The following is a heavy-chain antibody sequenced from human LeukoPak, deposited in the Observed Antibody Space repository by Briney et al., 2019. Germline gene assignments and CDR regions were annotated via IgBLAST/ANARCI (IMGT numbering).Heavy chain of an antibody. J-gene: IGHJ6*03. CDR2: INQSGST. Sequence: PSETLSLTCAVYGGSFSDYYWNWIRQPPGKGLEWIGEINQSGSTNYNPSLKSRVTISVDTSKKQFSLNLSPVTAADTAVYYCAAGCSSTSCYWYYYTDVWGKGTTVTVSS. CDR1: GGSFSDYY. CDR3: AAGCSSTSCYWYYYTDV. D-gene: IGHD2-2*01. V-gene: IGHV4-34*01.